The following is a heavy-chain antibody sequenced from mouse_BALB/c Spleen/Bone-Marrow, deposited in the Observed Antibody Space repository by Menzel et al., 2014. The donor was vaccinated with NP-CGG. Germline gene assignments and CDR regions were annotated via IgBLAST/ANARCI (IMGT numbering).Heavy chain of an antibody. V-gene: IGHV1-7*01. CDR3: ASYRFAY. CDR1: DYTFTNYW. Sequence: VQLVESGAELAKPGASMKMSCKASDYTFTNYWMHWVKQRPGQGLEWIGYINPSTGYTEYNQKFKDKATLTADKSSSTAYMQLSRLTSEDSAVYYCASYRFAYWGQGTLVTVSA. J-gene: IGHJ3*01. D-gene: IGHD2-10*01. CDR2: INPSTGYT.